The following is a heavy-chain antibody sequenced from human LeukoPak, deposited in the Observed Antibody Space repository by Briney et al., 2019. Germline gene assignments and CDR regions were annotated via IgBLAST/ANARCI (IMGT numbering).Heavy chain of an antibody. V-gene: IGHV1-2*06. CDR2: INPNSGGT. J-gene: IGHJ3*02. D-gene: IGHD3-22*01. CDR1: GYTFIGYF. CDR3: ARGGYSDSRGSSYALDI. Sequence: GASVKVSCKASGYTFIGYFMHWVRQAPGQGLEWMGRINPNSGGTNYAQKFQGRVTMTRDTSITTAYMALSRLRSDDTAIYYCARGGYSDSRGSSYALDIWGQGTMVTVSS.